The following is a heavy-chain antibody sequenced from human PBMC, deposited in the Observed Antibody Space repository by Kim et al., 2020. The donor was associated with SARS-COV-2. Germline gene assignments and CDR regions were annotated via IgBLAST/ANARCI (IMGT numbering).Heavy chain of an antibody. Sequence: ASVKVSCKASGYSFTRYGISWVRQAPGQGLEWMGWINTYNGNTNYAQNLQGRVTMTTDTSTSTSYMELRSLRYDDTAVYYCARRSMVRGGIIKAGETFDIWGQVTMVTVSS. CDR1: GYSFTRYG. J-gene: IGHJ3*02. D-gene: IGHD3-10*01. V-gene: IGHV1-18*04. CDR3: ARRSMVRGGIIKAGETFDI. CDR2: INTYNGNT.